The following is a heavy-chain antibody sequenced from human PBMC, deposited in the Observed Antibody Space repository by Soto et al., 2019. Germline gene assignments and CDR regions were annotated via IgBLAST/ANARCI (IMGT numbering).Heavy chain of an antibody. CDR3: AKDRVITFGGVLDY. D-gene: IGHD3-16*01. J-gene: IGHJ4*02. CDR2: ISSNGGST. Sequence: PGGSLRLSCSASGFTFSNYAMHWVRQAPGKGLEYVSVISSNGGSTYYADSVRGRFTISRDNSKNTLYLLMSSLRAEDTAVYYCAKDRVITFGGVLDYWGQGT. V-gene: IGHV3-64D*06. CDR1: GFTFSNYA.